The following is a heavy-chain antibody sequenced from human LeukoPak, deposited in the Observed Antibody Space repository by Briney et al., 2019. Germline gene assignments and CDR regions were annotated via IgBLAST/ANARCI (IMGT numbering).Heavy chain of an antibody. CDR1: GYTFTSYG. CDR2: ISAYNGNT. CDR3: ARDSKWLVPQNYFDN. D-gene: IGHD6-19*01. Sequence: GASVKVSCKASGYTFTSYGISWVRQAPGQGLEWMGWISAYNGNTNYAQKLQGRVTMTTDTSTSTAYMELRSLRSDDTAVYYCARDSKWLVPQNYFDNWGQGTLVTVSS. V-gene: IGHV1-18*01. J-gene: IGHJ4*02.